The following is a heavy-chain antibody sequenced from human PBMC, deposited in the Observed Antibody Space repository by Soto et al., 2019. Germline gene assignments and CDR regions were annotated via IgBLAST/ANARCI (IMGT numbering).Heavy chain of an antibody. J-gene: IGHJ5*02. CDR3: ARHHDSSPFDP. CDR1: GYTFTRYG. CDR2: ISAYNGNT. D-gene: IGHD3-22*01. V-gene: IGHV1-18*04. Sequence: AQVKDYCKTNGYTFTRYGFSWVRQAPGQGLEWMGWISAYNGNTNYAQKLQGRVTMTTDTSTSTAYMELRSLRSDDTAVYYCARHHDSSPFDPWGQGTLVTVSS.